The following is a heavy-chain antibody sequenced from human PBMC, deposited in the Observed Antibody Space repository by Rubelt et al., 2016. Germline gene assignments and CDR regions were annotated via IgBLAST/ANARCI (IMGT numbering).Heavy chain of an antibody. CDR2: IKEDGSVK. D-gene: IGHD6-13*01. CDR1: GFTFSDFW. CDR3: ARDVSAAGATFDS. J-gene: IGHJ4*02. Sequence: EVQLVESGGDLVQPGGSLRLSCAASGFTFSDFWMSWIRQAPGRGLEWVANIKEDGSVKNYVDSVKGRFTISRDNAKNSLYLQMSSLRAEDTAFYYCARDVSAAGATFDSWGQGTLVTVSS. V-gene: IGHV3-7*03.